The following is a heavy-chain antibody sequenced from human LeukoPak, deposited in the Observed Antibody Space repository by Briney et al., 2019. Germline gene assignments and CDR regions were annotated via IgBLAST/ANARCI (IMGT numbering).Heavy chain of an antibody. CDR1: GYSFTSYW. CDR3: ATSRDPRHPRQRDGDDAFDI. V-gene: IGHV5-51*01. D-gene: IGHD3-10*01. Sequence: GESLKISCKGSGYSFTSYWIGWVRQMPGKGLEWMGIIYPGDSDTRYSPSFQGQVTISADKSISTAYLQWSSLKASDTAMYYCATSRDPRHPRQRDGDDAFDIWGQGTMVTVSS. J-gene: IGHJ3*02. CDR2: IYPGDSDT.